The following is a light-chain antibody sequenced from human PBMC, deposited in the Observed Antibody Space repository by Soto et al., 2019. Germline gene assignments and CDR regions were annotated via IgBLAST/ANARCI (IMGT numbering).Light chain of an antibody. J-gene: IGKJ1*01. V-gene: IGKV3-15*01. CDR2: GAS. Sequence: EIVMTQSPATLSVSPGERATLSCRASQSVSSNLAWYQQKPGQAPRLLIYGASTRATGIPARFSGGGSGTEFTLTISSLQSEDFALYYCQQGTDWPPGTFGQGTKVDIK. CDR3: QQGTDWPPGT. CDR1: QSVSSN.